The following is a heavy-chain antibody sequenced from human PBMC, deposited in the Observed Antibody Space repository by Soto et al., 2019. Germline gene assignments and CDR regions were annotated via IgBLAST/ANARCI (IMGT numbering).Heavy chain of an antibody. CDR2: ISYDGGLQ. CDR3: VSDRGYGHASVPYS. D-gene: IGHD5-18*01. Sequence: QAHLVESGGGVVQPVRSLRLACAAAGFTFTSYGMHWVRQAPGTRLEWVAVISYDGGLQHYADSVKGRFTISRDNSKNMVLLQMHSLRAEDTAVYYCVSDRGYGHASVPYSWGQGTLVSVSS. CDR1: GFTFTSYG. V-gene: IGHV3-30*03. J-gene: IGHJ4*02.